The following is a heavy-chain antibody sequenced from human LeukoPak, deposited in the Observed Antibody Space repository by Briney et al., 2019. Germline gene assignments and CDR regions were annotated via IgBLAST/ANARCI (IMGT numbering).Heavy chain of an antibody. V-gene: IGHV3-23*01. CDR2: ISGNAATT. D-gene: IGHD7-27*01. CDR3: ARAGTNTGGGLFFDY. Sequence: GGSLRLSCAASGFTFTNYAMRWVRQAPGKGLEWVSAISGNAATTYYADSVRGRFAISRDNSKNTLSLKMNSLRAEDTAVYYCARAGTNTGGGLFFDYWGQGILVTVSS. J-gene: IGHJ4*02. CDR1: GFTFTNYA.